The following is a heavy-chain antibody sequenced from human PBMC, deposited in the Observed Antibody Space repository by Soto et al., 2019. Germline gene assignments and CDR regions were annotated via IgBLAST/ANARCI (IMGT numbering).Heavy chain of an antibody. D-gene: IGHD1-26*01. J-gene: IGHJ5*02. V-gene: IGHV4-59*01. CDR2: VFYTGST. CDR3: ARSYSGTFYGYDT. Sequence: SETLSLTXTVSGGSISSYHWSWIRQSPGKGLEWIGYVFYTGSTKYNPALKRRVTISVDTSKNQFSLKLSSVSAADTGLYYCARSYSGTFYGYDTWGQGILVTVSS. CDR1: GGSISSYH.